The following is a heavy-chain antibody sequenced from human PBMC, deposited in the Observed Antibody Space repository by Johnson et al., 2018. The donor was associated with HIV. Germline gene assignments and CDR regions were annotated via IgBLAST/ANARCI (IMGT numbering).Heavy chain of an antibody. D-gene: IGHD6-6*01. CDR1: GFTFGDSA. J-gene: IGHJ3*02. CDR3: AKDMAARTFDALDI. V-gene: IGHV3-30-3*01. CDR2: LSYDGSNE. Sequence: QVQLVESGGGVVQSGRSLRLSCAASGFTFGDSAIHWVRQAPGKGLEWVAVLSYDGSNEYYADSVKGRFTISRDNSKNTLYLQMNSLRAEDAALYYCAKDMAARTFDALDIWGQGTMVTVSS.